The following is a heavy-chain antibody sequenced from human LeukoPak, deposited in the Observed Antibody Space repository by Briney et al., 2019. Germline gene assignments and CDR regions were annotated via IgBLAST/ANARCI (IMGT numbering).Heavy chain of an antibody. CDR3: ARDSTPYGHSGY. Sequence: SETLSLTCTVSGGSISNYYRSWIRQPPGKGLEWIGYIYYSGTTNYNPSLKSRVTISVDTSKNQFSLKLSSVTAADTAVYYCARDSTPYGHSGYWGQGTLVTVSP. CDR1: GGSISNYY. V-gene: IGHV4-59*01. CDR2: IYYSGTT. J-gene: IGHJ4*02. D-gene: IGHD4-17*01.